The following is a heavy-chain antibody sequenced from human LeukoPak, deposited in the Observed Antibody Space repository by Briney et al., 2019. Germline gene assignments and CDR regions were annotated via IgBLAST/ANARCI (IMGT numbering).Heavy chain of an antibody. CDR3: ASRPGPGLGPLDF. V-gene: IGHV3-23*01. CDR2: DNVGDT. D-gene: IGHD1-1*01. Sequence: GGSLRLSCATSAFTVSTCAMSCVRQPPGEGLEWVSFDNVGDTYYRDSVKGRFTVSRDISTNTLFLQMSSLRVEDTAVYFCASRPGPGLGPLDFWGQGTPVTVSS. CDR1: AFTVSTCA. J-gene: IGHJ4*02.